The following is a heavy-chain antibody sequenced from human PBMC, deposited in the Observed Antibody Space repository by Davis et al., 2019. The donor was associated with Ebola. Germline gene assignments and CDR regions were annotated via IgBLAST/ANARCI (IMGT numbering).Heavy chain of an antibody. CDR1: GFTFSRYT. V-gene: IGHV3-21*01. Sequence: PGGSLRLSCAASGFTFSRYTMNWVRQAPGKGLEWVSSISSSSSYIYYADSVKGRFTISRDNAKNSLYLQMNSLGAEDTAVYYCAREADYYDSSGYSHYFDYWGQGTLVTVSS. CDR3: AREADYYDSSGYSHYFDY. CDR2: ISSSSSYI. D-gene: IGHD3-22*01. J-gene: IGHJ4*02.